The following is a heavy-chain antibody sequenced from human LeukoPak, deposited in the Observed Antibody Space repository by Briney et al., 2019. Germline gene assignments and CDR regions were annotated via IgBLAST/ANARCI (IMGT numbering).Heavy chain of an antibody. D-gene: IGHD7-27*01. CDR2: MWFDGSHK. CDR1: GGSISGYY. Sequence: LSLTCTVSGGSISGYYWSWVRQAPGKGLEWLAVMWFDGSHKYHADSVKGRFTISRDNSKSMLYLQMNSLRAEDTAVYYCARDITGDPPPYYFDYWGQGSLVTVSS. CDR3: ARDITGDPPPYYFDY. J-gene: IGHJ4*02. V-gene: IGHV3-33*08.